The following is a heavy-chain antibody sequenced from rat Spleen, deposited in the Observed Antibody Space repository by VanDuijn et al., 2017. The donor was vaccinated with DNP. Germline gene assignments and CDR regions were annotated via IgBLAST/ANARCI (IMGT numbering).Heavy chain of an antibody. D-gene: IGHD1-2*01. CDR2: ISPSGGNT. J-gene: IGHJ3*01. V-gene: IGHV5S23*01. Sequence: EVQLVESGGGLIQPGRSLKLSCTASGFTFRNYDMAWVRQAPTKGLEWVASISPSGGNTYYPDSVKGRFTISRDNGKSTLYLQMDSLMSDDTATYYCATAWAQQLSDWFAYWGQGTLVTVSS. CDR3: ATAWAQQLSDWFAY. CDR1: GFTFRNYD.